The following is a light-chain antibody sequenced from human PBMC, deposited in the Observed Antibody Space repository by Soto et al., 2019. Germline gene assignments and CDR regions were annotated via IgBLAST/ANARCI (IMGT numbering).Light chain of an antibody. V-gene: IGLV1-51*01. CDR3: ATWDPSLSLVI. CDR1: DSNIGNSF. CDR2: DSD. Sequence: QSVLTQPPSVSAAPGQKVTISCSGSDSNIGNSFVIWYQLFPGTAPQLLIYDSDKRPSGIPDRFSGSKSGTSASLGITGLQTGDEADYYCATWDPSLSLVIFGGGTKLTVL. J-gene: IGLJ2*01.